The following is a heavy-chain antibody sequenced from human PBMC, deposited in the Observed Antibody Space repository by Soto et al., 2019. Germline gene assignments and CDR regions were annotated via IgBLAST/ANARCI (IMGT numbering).Heavy chain of an antibody. CDR3: ARAAPYYDFWSGPFDNWFDP. CDR1: GYTFTSYA. Sequence: SVKVPCKASGYTFTSYAMHWVRQAPGQRLEWMGWINAGNGNTKYSQKFQGRVTITRDTSASTAYMELSSLRSEDTAVYYCARAAPYYDFWSGPFDNWFDPWGQGTLVTVSS. CDR2: INAGNGNT. V-gene: IGHV1-3*01. D-gene: IGHD3-3*01. J-gene: IGHJ5*02.